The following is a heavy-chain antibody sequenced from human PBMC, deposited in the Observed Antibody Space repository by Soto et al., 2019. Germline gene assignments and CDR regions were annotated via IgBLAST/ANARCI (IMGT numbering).Heavy chain of an antibody. CDR3: ARDDLFGRPLGPDILTGYYTNLRSADAFDI. CDR1: GFTFSDYY. Sequence: GGSLRLSCAASGFTFSDYYMSWIRQAPGKGLEWVSYVSSSGSTIYYADSVKGRFTISRDNAKNSLYLQMNSLRAEDTAVYYCARDDLFGRPLGPDILTGYYTNLRSADAFDIWGQGTMVTVSS. J-gene: IGHJ3*02. V-gene: IGHV3-11*01. CDR2: VSSSGSTI. D-gene: IGHD3-9*01.